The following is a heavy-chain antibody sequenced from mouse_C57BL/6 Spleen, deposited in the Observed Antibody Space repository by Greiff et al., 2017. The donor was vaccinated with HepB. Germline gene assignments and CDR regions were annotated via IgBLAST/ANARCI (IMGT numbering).Heavy chain of an antibody. CDR2: IHPSDSDT. CDR1: GYTFTSYW. J-gene: IGHJ2*01. V-gene: IGHV1-74*01. Sequence: QVQLQQPGAELVKPGASVKVSCKASGYTFTSYWMHWVKQRPGQGLEWIGRIHPSDSDTNYNQKFKGKATLTVDQSSSTAYMQLSSLTSEDSAVYYCAIWLRRVGLGYWGQGTTLTVSS. CDR3: AIWLRRVGLGY. D-gene: IGHD2-2*01.